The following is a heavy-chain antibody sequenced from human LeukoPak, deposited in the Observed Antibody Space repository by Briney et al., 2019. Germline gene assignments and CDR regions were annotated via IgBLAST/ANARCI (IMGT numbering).Heavy chain of an antibody. V-gene: IGHV4-59*01. Sequence: SETLSLTCTVSGGPISSYYWSWIRQPPGKGLEWIGYIYYSGSTNYNPSLKSRVTISVDTSKNQFSLKLSSVTAAGTAVYYCARSAPYCSGGSCYHYWGQGTLVTVSS. CDR1: GGPISSYY. CDR3: ARSAPYCSGGSCYHY. J-gene: IGHJ4*02. D-gene: IGHD2-15*01. CDR2: IYYSGST.